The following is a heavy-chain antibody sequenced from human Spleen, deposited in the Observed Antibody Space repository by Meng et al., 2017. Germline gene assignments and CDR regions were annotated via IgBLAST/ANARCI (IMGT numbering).Heavy chain of an antibody. V-gene: IGHV3-66*02. J-gene: IGHJ4*02. CDR3: ARAVGATLLYY. D-gene: IGHD1-26*01. CDR1: GFTVSSTY. CDR2: IYSGGST. Sequence: GESLKISCAASGFTVSSTYMSWVRQAPGKGLEWVSIIYSGGSTYYADSVKGRFTISRDNSKNTLYLQMNSLTPEDTAVYYCARAVGATLLYYWGQGTRVTGSS.